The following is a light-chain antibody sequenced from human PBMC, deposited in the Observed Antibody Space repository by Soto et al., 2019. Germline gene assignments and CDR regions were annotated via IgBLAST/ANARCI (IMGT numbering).Light chain of an antibody. Sequence: DIQMTQSPSTLSASVGDRVTITCRASQSITSWLAWYQQKPGKAPKLLIYKASSLESGVPSRFSGSGSGTEFTLTISSLQPDDFATYYCQHYNSYPWTLGHGTKVDIK. CDR1: QSITSW. CDR2: KAS. V-gene: IGKV1-5*03. CDR3: QHYNSYPWT. J-gene: IGKJ1*01.